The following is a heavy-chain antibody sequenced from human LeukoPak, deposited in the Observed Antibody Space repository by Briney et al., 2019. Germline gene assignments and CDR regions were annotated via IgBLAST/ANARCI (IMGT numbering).Heavy chain of an antibody. Sequence: PSQTLSLTCTVSGASISSGGYYWSWIRQHPGKRLEWIGYIYYSGSTNYNPSLKSRVTISVDTSKNQFSLKLSSVTAADTAVYYCARVPRYGDYPDAFDIWGQGTMVTVSS. D-gene: IGHD4-17*01. J-gene: IGHJ3*02. CDR3: ARVPRYGDYPDAFDI. CDR2: IYYSGST. V-gene: IGHV4-61*08. CDR1: GASISSGGYY.